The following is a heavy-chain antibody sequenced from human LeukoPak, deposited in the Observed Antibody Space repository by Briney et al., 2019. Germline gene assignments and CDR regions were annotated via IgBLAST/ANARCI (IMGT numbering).Heavy chain of an antibody. Sequence: ASVKVSCKASGGTFSSYAISWVRQAPGQGLEWMGGIIPIFGTANYAQKLQGRVTMTTDTSTSTAYMGLRSLRSDDTAVYYCARVIRKAGNQDYWGQGTLVTVSS. CDR2: IIPIFGTA. CDR3: ARVIRKAGNQDY. J-gene: IGHJ4*02. CDR1: GGTFSSYA. V-gene: IGHV1-69*05. D-gene: IGHD1-14*01.